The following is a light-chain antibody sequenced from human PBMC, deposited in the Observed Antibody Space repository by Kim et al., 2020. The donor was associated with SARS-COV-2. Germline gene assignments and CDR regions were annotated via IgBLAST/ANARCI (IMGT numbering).Light chain of an antibody. J-gene: IGKJ4*01. Sequence: DIQMTQSPSTLSASVGDRITITCRASQSVRSWLAWYQQKPGNAPNLLIYKASTLESGVPSRFSGSGSGTEFTLTISSLQHDDFATYYCQQYSNYPLTFGGGTKVEIK. V-gene: IGKV1-5*03. CDR1: QSVRSW. CDR2: KAS. CDR3: QQYSNYPLT.